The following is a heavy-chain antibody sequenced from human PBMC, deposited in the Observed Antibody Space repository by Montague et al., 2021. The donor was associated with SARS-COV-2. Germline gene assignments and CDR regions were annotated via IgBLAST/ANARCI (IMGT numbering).Heavy chain of an antibody. V-gene: IGHV4-39*01. CDR1: GGSISSSGYY. CDR3: ARHPPGYRYFYYLDV. D-gene: IGHD1-1*01. CDR2: IDYSGTT. Sequence: SETLSLTCTVSGGSISSSGYYWGWIRQPPGKGPEWIGSIDYSGTTXYXXXXRXRVTMSVDTSKNQFSLRLSSVTAADTAVYYCARHPPGYRYFYYLDVWGKGTTVTVSS. J-gene: IGHJ6*03.